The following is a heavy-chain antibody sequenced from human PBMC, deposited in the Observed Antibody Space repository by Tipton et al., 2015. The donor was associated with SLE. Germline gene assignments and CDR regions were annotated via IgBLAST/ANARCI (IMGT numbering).Heavy chain of an antibody. CDR2: IDPDNGGT. V-gene: IGHV1-2*06. D-gene: IGHD6-19*01. Sequence: QSGPEVKKPGASVRVSCKVSGYTLSELSMHWVRQAPGQGLEWMGRIDPDNGGTSYAQKFQGRVTMTRDTSITAAYMELSGLQSDDTAVYFCVSSALHSGWSYWGHGTLVTVSS. J-gene: IGHJ4*01. CDR1: GYTLSELS. CDR3: VSSALHSGWSY.